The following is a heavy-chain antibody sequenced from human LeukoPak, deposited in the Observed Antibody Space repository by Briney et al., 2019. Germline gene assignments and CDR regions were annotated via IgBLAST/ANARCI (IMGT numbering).Heavy chain of an antibody. Sequence: PGGSLRLSCAASGFTFSSYEMNWVRQAPGKGREWVSYISSSGSTIYYADSVKGRFTISRDNAKNSLYLQMNSLRAEDTAVYYCARADDYLSYFDYWGQGTLVTVSS. J-gene: IGHJ4*02. CDR2: ISSSGSTI. CDR3: ARADDYLSYFDY. CDR1: GFTFSSYE. V-gene: IGHV3-48*03. D-gene: IGHD4-11*01.